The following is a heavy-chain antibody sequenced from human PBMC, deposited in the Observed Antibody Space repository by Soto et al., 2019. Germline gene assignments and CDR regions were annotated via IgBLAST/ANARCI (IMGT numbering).Heavy chain of an antibody. Sequence: PGGSLRLSSAASGFTCDHYAMHWVRQAPGKGLEWVSGISWNSGSIGYADSVKGRFTISRDNAKNSLHLQMNSLRAEDTALYYCATDKDSSSSYYFDYWGRGT. CDR2: ISWNSGSI. J-gene: IGHJ4*02. V-gene: IGHV3-9*01. CDR3: ATDKDSSSSYYFDY. CDR1: GFTCDHYA. D-gene: IGHD6-13*01.